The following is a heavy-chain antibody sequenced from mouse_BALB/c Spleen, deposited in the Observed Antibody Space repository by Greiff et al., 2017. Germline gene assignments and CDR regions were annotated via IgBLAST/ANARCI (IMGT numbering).Heavy chain of an antibody. Sequence: EVQLVESGPGLVKPSQSLSLTCTVTGYSITSDYAWNWIRQFPGNKLEWMGYISYSGSTSYNPSLKSRIPITRDTSKNQFFLQLNSVTTEDTATYYCARPGTSFGFAYWGQGTLVTVSA. D-gene: IGHD4-1*01. CDR2: ISYSGST. CDR1: GYSITSDYA. V-gene: IGHV3-2*02. J-gene: IGHJ3*01. CDR3: ARPGTSFGFAY.